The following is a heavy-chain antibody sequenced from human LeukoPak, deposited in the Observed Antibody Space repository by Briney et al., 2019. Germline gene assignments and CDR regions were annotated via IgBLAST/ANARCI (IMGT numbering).Heavy chain of an antibody. CDR3: ARGVIVPAAMKYNWFDP. J-gene: IGHJ5*02. D-gene: IGHD2-2*01. CDR2: INPSGGST. CDR1: GYTFTSYY. Sequence: ASVKVSCKASGYTFTSYYMHWVRQAPGQGLEWMGIINPSGGSTSYAQKFQGRVTMTRDTSTSTVYMELSSLRSEDTAVYYCARGVIVPAAMKYNWFDPWGQGTLVTVSP. V-gene: IGHV1-46*03.